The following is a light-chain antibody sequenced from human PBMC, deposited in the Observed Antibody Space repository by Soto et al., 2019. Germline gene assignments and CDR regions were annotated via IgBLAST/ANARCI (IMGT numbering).Light chain of an antibody. CDR1: QSISSW. Sequence: DIQMTQSPSTLSASVGDRVTITCRASQSISSWLAWYQQKPGKAPKLLIYKASDLESGVPSRFSGSGSGTEFTLTISSLQPDDFATYYCQQYNSYPLTFGGGTNMEIK. CDR3: QQYNSYPLT. CDR2: KAS. J-gene: IGKJ4*01. V-gene: IGKV1-5*03.